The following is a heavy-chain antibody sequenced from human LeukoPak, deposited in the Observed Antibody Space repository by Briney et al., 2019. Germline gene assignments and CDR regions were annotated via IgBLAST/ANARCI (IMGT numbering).Heavy chain of an antibody. CDR2: IYSGGST. CDR1: GFTVSSNY. D-gene: IGHD6-6*01. Sequence: GGSLRLSCAASGFTVSSNYMSSVRQAPGKGLEWVSVIYSGGSTYYADSVKGRFTISRDNSKNTLYLQMNSLRAEDTAVYYCARDLTYSSSSVGGDYWGQGTLVTVSS. J-gene: IGHJ4*02. CDR3: ARDLTYSSSSVGGDY. V-gene: IGHV3-66*02.